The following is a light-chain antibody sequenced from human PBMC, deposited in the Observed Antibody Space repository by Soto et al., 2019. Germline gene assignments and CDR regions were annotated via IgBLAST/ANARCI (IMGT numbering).Light chain of an antibody. CDR1: TSDVGSYNY. CDR2: DVS. CDR3: CSYLRSDSLL. Sequence: SALTQPRSVSGSPGESVTISCSGTTSDVGSYNYVSWYQQYPGKAPKGMIYDVSERPSEVPVRFSGSKSGNTASLTISGLQAEDEAEYFCCSYLRSDSLLFGGGTKVTVL. J-gene: IGLJ6*01. V-gene: IGLV2-11*01.